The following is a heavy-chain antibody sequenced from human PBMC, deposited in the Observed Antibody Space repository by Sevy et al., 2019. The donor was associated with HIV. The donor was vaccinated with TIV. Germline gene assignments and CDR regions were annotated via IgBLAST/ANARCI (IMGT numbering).Heavy chain of an antibody. CDR1: GFTFSSYG. V-gene: IGHV3-30*18. D-gene: IGHD6-25*01. CDR2: ISYDGSNK. Sequence: GGSLRLSCAASGFTFSSYGMHWVRQAPGKGLEWVAVISYDGSNKYYADSVKGRFTISRDNSKNTLYLQMNSLRAEDTAVYYCAKGLSYSGGPGGFDYWGQGTLVTVSS. CDR3: AKGLSYSGGPGGFDY. J-gene: IGHJ4*02.